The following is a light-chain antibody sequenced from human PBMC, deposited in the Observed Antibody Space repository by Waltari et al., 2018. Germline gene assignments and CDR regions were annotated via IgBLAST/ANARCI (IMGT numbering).Light chain of an antibody. J-gene: IGLJ2*01. V-gene: IGLV2-23*02. CDR2: EVT. CDR1: TSDVGYYNL. CDR3: GSYALSGAVV. Sequence: QSALTQPASVSGSPGQSITISCTGTTSDVGYYNLVSWYQQHPGQAPKPMIYEVTKRPSGVSERCAGSKSCHTASLTISGLQAEDEANYYCGSYALSGAVVFGGGTKLTVL.